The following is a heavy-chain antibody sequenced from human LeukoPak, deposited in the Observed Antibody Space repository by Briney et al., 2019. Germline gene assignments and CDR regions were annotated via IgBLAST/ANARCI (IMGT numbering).Heavy chain of an antibody. Sequence: SETLSLTCTVSGGSISSYYWNWIRQPPGKGLEWIGYIYYSGTTNYNPSLKSRVTISVDTSKNQFSLKLSSVTAADTAVYYCARHQGYDYDRSGYYAMDYWGQGTLVTVSS. CDR3: ARHQGYDYDRSGYYAMDY. D-gene: IGHD3-22*01. V-gene: IGHV4-59*08. CDR2: IYYSGTT. J-gene: IGHJ4*02. CDR1: GGSISSYY.